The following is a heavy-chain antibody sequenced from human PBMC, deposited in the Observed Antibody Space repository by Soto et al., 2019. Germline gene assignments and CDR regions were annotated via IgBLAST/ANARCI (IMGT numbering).Heavy chain of an antibody. CDR2: ISYDGSNK. V-gene: IGHV3-30-3*01. Sequence: GGSLRLCCAAAGFTCSSYAMHWVRQAPGKGLEWVVVISYDGSNKYYADSVKGRFTISRDNSKNTLYLQMNSLRAEDTAVYYCARDQAGREYYYYYYGMDVWGQGTTVTVSS. J-gene: IGHJ6*02. CDR1: GFTCSSYA. CDR3: ARDQAGREYYYYYYGMDV.